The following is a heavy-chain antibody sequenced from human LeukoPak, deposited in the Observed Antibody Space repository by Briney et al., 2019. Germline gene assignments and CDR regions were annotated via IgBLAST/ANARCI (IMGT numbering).Heavy chain of an antibody. CDR3: ARDPPFIIGTTFFDY. CDR1: GFTFSSYG. V-gene: IGHV3-21*01. D-gene: IGHD1-20*01. CDR2: ISTSSTYI. Sequence: PGGSLRLSCATSGFTFSSYGMHWVRQAPGKGLEWVSSISTSSTYIYYADSVKGRFTISRDNAKNSLYLQMNSLGAEDTAVYYCARDPPFIIGTTFFDYWGQGTLVTVSS. J-gene: IGHJ4*02.